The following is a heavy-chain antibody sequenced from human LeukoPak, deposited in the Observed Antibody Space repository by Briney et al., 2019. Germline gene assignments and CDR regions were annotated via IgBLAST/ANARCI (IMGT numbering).Heavy chain of an antibody. J-gene: IGHJ4*02. Sequence: GGALRLSCLTSGFTLSTTAMSWGRQAPGEGLEWFSGISGRGARPYYADSVMGRLTISRDDPRNTLYPQTNSLRGDDTAVYYCAEAYSSGWLYSFDYWGQGTLVTVSS. CDR1: GFTLSTTA. D-gene: IGHD6-19*01. CDR3: AEAYSSGWLYSFDY. CDR2: ISGRGARP. V-gene: IGHV3-23*01.